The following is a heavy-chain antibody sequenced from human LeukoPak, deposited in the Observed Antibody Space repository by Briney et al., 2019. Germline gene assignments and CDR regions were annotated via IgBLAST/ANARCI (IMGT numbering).Heavy chain of an antibody. CDR3: AKDWGVRGEPNWFDP. Sequence: GSLRLSCAASGFTFSSYGMSWVRQAPGKGLEWVSAISGSGGSTYYADSVKGRFTISRDNSKNTLYLQMNSLRAEDTAVYYCAKDWGVRGEPNWFDPWGQGTLVTVSS. V-gene: IGHV3-23*01. D-gene: IGHD3-10*02. J-gene: IGHJ5*02. CDR1: GFTFSSYG. CDR2: ISGSGGST.